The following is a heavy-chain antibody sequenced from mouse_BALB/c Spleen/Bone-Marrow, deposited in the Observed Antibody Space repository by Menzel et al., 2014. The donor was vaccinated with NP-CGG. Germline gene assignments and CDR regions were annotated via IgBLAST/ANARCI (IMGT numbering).Heavy chain of an antibody. CDR2: INSNGGGT. J-gene: IGHJ4*01. V-gene: IGHV5-6-2*01. Sequence: PGGGLVKLGGSLKLSCAASGFTFSSYYMSWVRQTPEKRLELVAAINSNGGGTYYPDTVKGRFTISRDNAKNTLYLQMSSLRSEDTALYYCARRFTTGVTTGAMDYWGQGTSVTVSS. CDR3: ARRFTTGVTTGAMDY. D-gene: IGHD1-1*01. CDR1: GFTFSSYY.